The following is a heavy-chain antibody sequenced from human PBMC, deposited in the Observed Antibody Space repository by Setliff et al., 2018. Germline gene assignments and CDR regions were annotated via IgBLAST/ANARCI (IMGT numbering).Heavy chain of an antibody. D-gene: IGHD2-2*01. V-gene: IGHV4-31*03. CDR1: GGSISSGGYY. CDR2: IYYSGST. Sequence: SETLSLTCTVSGGSISSGGYYWSWIRQHPGKGLEWIGYIYYSGSTYYNPSLKSRVTIPVDTSKNQFSLKLSSVTAADTAVYYCARVARVVLSRNAFDIWGQGTMVTVSS. J-gene: IGHJ3*02. CDR3: ARVARVVLSRNAFDI.